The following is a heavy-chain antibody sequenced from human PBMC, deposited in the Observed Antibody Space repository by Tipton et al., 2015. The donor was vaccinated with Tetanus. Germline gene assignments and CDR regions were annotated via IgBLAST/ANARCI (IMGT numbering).Heavy chain of an antibody. CDR1: GGSFSSSNDY. J-gene: IGHJ4*02. V-gene: IGHV4-39*07. D-gene: IGHD5-24*01. CDR3: ARGIDAYKTGNY. Sequence: TLSLTCTVSGGSFSSSNDYWAWIRQPPGKGLEWVGSIYYGGSTYFNPSLRSRGTISIDTSKNQFSLKVTSLTAADTSVYFCARGIDAYKTGNYWGQGTLVTVSS. CDR2: IYYGGST.